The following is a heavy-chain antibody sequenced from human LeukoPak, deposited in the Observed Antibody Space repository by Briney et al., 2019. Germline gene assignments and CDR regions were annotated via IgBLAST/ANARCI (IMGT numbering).Heavy chain of an antibody. CDR1: GGSISCGDYY. CDR3: ARASTVVTISGDAFDI. V-gene: IGHV4-30-4*01. CDR2: IYYSGST. D-gene: IGHD4-23*01. Sequence: SETLSLTCTVSGGSISCGDYYWSWIRQPPGKGLEWIGYIYYSGSTYYNPSLKSRVTITVDTSKNQFSLKLSSVTAADTAVYYCARASTVVTISGDAFDIWGQGTMVTVSS. J-gene: IGHJ3*02.